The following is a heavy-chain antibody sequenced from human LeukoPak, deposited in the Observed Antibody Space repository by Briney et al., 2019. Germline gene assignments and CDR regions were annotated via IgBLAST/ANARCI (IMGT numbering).Heavy chain of an antibody. CDR3: ARGRSYYYDSSGYFTKMYYFDY. Sequence: SETLSLTCAVYGGSFSGYYWSWIRQPPGKGLEWIGEINHSGSTNYNPSLKSRVTISVDTSKNQFSLKLSSVTAADTAVYYCARGRSYYYDSSGYFTKMYYFDYWGQGTLVTVSS. V-gene: IGHV4-34*01. CDR1: GGSFSGYY. D-gene: IGHD3-22*01. CDR2: INHSGST. J-gene: IGHJ4*02.